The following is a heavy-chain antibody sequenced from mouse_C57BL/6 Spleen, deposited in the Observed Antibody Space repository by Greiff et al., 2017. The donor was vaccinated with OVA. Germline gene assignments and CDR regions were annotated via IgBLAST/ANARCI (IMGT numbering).Heavy chain of an antibody. CDR1: GFNIKDDY. CDR3: HDDGYAIDY. CDR2: IDPENGDT. Sequence: VQLQQSGAELVRPGASVKLSCTASGFNIKDDYMHWVKQRPEQGLEWIGWIDPENGDTEYASKFQGKATITADTSSITAYLPLSSLTAEDTAVCYGHDDGYAIDYWGQGTSVTVSS. V-gene: IGHV14-4*01. D-gene: IGHD2-4*01. J-gene: IGHJ4*01.